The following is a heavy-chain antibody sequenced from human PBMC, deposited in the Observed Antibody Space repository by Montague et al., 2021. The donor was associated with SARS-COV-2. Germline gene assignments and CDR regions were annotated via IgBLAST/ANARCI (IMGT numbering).Heavy chain of an antibody. CDR1: GGSISSSNW. V-gene: IGHV4-4*02. CDR2: IHHSGST. Sequence: SETLSLTCALSGGSISSSNWWSWVRQPPGKGLEWIGEIHHSGSTNYYPXXKSRVTISVDRSKNHFSLRLRSVTAAATAMYYCAWRGDGGWTGYYFDYWGQGTLVTVSS. J-gene: IGHJ4*02. CDR3: AWRGDGGWTGYYFDY. D-gene: IGHD6-19*01.